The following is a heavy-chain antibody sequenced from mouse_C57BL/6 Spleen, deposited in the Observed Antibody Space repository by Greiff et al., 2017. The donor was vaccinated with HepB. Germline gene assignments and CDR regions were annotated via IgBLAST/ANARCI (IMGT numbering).Heavy chain of an antibody. CDR1: GYTFTSYG. D-gene: IGHD1-1*01. J-gene: IGHJ1*03. Sequence: VQLVESGAELARPGASVKLSCKASGYTFTSYGISWVKQRTGQGLEWIGEIYPRSGNTYYNEKFKGKATLTADKSSSTAYMELRSLTSEDSAVYFCARSMVVRLEYFDVWGTGTTVTVSS. CDR3: ARSMVVRLEYFDV. V-gene: IGHV1-81*01. CDR2: IYPRSGNT.